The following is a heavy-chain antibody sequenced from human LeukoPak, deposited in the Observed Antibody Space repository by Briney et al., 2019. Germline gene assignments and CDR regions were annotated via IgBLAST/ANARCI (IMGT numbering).Heavy chain of an antibody. CDR2: ISWDGGST. Sequence: GGSLRLSCAASGFTSDDYTMHWVRQAPGKGLEWVSLISWDGGSTYYADSVKGRFTISRDNAKNSLYLQMNSLRAEDTALYYCAKDIGVLSGWFYFDYWGQGTLVTVSS. V-gene: IGHV3-43*01. CDR1: GFTSDDYT. CDR3: AKDIGVLSGWFYFDY. J-gene: IGHJ4*02. D-gene: IGHD6-19*01.